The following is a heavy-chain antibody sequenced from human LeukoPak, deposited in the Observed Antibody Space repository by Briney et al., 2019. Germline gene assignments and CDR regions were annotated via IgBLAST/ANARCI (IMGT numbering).Heavy chain of an antibody. CDR3: AKSEGRRLISLIDY. CDR1: GFTFSSYA. Sequence: GGSLRLSCAASGFTFSSYAMSWVRQAPGKGLEWVSAISGSGGSTYYADSVKGRFTISRDNSKNTLYLQMNSLRAEDTAVYYCAKSEGRRLISLIDYWYQGTRVIVTS. J-gene: IGHJ4*02. V-gene: IGHV3-23*01. D-gene: IGHD3-10*01. CDR2: ISGSGGST.